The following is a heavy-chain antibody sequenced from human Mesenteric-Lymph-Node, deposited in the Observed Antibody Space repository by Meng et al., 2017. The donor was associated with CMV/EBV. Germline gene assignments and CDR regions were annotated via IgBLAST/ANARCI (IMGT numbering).Heavy chain of an antibody. J-gene: IGHJ6*02. Sequence: LSLTCAASGFTFDDYAMHWVRQAPGKGLEWVSGISWNSGSIGYADSVKGRFTISRDNAKNSLYLQMNSLRAEDTAVYYCARVLLGGMDVWGQGTTVTVSS. CDR1: GFTFDDYA. V-gene: IGHV3-9*01. CDR2: ISWNSGSI. CDR3: ARVLLGGMDV.